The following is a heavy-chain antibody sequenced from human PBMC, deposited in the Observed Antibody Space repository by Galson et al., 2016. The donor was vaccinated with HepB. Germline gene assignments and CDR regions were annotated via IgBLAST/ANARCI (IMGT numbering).Heavy chain of an antibody. CDR2: VYPGSSET. CDR1: GYRFTNNW. D-gene: IGHD1-26*01. Sequence: QSGAEVKKPGESLKISCEGFGYRFTNNWIGWMRQMPGKGLEWMGIVYPGSSETRYSLSFQGQVIISVDKSIATANLQWSSLSASDSAIYYCERLISGSWADAFATWGRGTIVTVSS. CDR3: ERLISGSWADAFAT. J-gene: IGHJ3*02. V-gene: IGHV5-51*01.